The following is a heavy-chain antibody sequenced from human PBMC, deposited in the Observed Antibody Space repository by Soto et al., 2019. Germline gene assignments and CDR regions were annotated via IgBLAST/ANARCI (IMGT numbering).Heavy chain of an antibody. Sequence: QVQLVESGGGVVQPGRSLRLSCAASGFTFSSYAMHWVRQAPGKGLEWVAVISYDGSNKYYADSVKGRFTISRDNSKHTLYLQMNSLRAEDTAVYYCARELASDAFDIWGQGTMVTVSS. D-gene: IGHD6-13*01. CDR3: ARELASDAFDI. V-gene: IGHV3-30-3*01. CDR2: ISYDGSNK. J-gene: IGHJ3*02. CDR1: GFTFSSYA.